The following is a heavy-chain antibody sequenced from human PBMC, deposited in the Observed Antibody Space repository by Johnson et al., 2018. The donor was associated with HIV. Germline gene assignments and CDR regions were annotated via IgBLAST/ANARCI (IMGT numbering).Heavy chain of an antibody. CDR3: ATGAFDWLGDAFDI. D-gene: IGHD3-9*01. CDR2: IRYDGSNK. J-gene: IGHJ3*02. V-gene: IGHV3-30*02. Sequence: VQLVESGGGLVQPGGSLRLSCAASGFTFSSYWMSWVRQAPGKGLEWVAFIRYDGSNKYYADSVKGRFTISRDNSKNTLYLQMNSLRAEDTAVYYCATGAFDWLGDAFDIWGQGTMVTVSS. CDR1: GFTFSSYW.